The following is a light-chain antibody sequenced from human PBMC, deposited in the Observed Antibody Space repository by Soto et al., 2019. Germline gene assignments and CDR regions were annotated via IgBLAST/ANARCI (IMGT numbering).Light chain of an antibody. CDR2: EVT. CDR3: CSYAGSYTLL. Sequence: QSALTQPRSVSGSPGQSVTISCTGTSSDVGGYNFVSWYQHHPGKAPKLMIYEVTKRPSGVPDRFSGSKSGNTASLTISGLQSEDEAGYYCCSYAGSYTLLFGGGTKLTVL. V-gene: IGLV2-11*01. CDR1: SSDVGGYNF. J-gene: IGLJ3*02.